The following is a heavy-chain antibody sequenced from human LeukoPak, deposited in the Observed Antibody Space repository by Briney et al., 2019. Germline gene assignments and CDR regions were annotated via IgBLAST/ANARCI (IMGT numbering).Heavy chain of an antibody. J-gene: IGHJ4*02. CDR2: IWDDGSNK. Sequence: GGSLRLSCAASGFLFGHYAMSWVRQAPGKGLEWVAVIWDDGSNKDYADSVKGRFTISRDNAKNTLYLQMNSLRAEDTAVYYCARADYYDSSGYYYYWGQGTLVTVSS. V-gene: IGHV3-33*08. CDR3: ARADYYDSSGYYYY. CDR1: GFLFGHYA. D-gene: IGHD3-22*01.